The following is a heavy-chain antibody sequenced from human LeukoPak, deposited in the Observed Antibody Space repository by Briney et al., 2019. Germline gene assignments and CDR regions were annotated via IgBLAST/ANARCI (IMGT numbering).Heavy chain of an antibody. CDR3: ARLGIAAAAVDY. CDR1: GYSFTSYW. CDR2: IYPGDSDT. Sequence: GASLKISCKGSGYSFTSYWIGWVRRLPGKGREWMGIIYPGDSDTSYSPSFQGQVTISADKSINTAYLQWSSLQASDTAMYYCARLGIAAAAVDYWGQGTLVTVSS. J-gene: IGHJ4*02. V-gene: IGHV5-51*01. D-gene: IGHD6-13*01.